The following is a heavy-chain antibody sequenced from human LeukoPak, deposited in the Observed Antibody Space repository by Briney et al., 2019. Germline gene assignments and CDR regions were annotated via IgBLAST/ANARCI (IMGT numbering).Heavy chain of an antibody. CDR2: IYPGDSDT. CDR3: ARARTEYSSSWPDY. Sequence: GESLKISCQGAGYSFPSYWIGWVRQMPGKGLEWMGIIYPGDSDTKYSPSFQGQVTISADKSISTAYLQWSSLKASDTAMYYCARARTEYSSSWPDYWGQGTLVTVSS. D-gene: IGHD6-13*01. CDR1: GYSFPSYW. V-gene: IGHV5-51*01. J-gene: IGHJ4*02.